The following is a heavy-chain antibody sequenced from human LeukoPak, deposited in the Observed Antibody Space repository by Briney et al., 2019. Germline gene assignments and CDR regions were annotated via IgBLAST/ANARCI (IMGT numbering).Heavy chain of an antibody. CDR2: INHGGRT. CDR3: ARSASYYDYVWGSYRPNWFYP. CDR1: GGAFSGNY. J-gene: IGHJ5*02. V-gene: IGHV4-34*01. D-gene: IGHD3-16*02. Sequence: PSETLSLTCAVYGGAFSGNYWSWSRQPPGKGLAWIGEINHGGRTHYNPSLSRRVTLSVDTSQNEFSLNLSSVTAAHTASSICARSASYYDYVWGSYRPNWFYPWGQGTLVSVCS.